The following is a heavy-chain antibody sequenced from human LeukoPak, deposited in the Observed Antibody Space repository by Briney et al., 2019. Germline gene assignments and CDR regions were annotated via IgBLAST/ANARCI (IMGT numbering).Heavy chain of an antibody. V-gene: IGHV4-39*01. CDR3: AKHNGGRVVSYVSPGPPDYFDH. CDR1: GDITHY. CDR2: IYFSGSV. D-gene: IGHD1-26*01. J-gene: IGHJ4*02. Sequence: SETLSLTCAVSGDITHYWGWVRQPPGKGPECIGSIYFSGSVYYNPSLRSRVTISLDTATKQLSLNLRSVTVADTALYYCAKHNGGRVVSYVSPGPPDYFDHWGQGALVIVSS.